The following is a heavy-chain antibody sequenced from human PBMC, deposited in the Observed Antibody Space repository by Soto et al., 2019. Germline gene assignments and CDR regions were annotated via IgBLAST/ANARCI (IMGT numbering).Heavy chain of an antibody. CDR2: ISGEGGTT. J-gene: IGHJ4*02. CDR1: GFTFRAYA. D-gene: IGHD3-10*01. Sequence: EVQLLESGGGLVQPGGSLRLSCAASGFTFRAYAVSWVRLAPGKGLEWVSSISGEGGTTYYADSVKGRFTVSRDNSKSTLYLPMNSLRAEDTAVYYCAKDGEAWVGELFYFDNWGQGTLVTVSS. V-gene: IGHV3-23*01. CDR3: AKDGEAWVGELFYFDN.